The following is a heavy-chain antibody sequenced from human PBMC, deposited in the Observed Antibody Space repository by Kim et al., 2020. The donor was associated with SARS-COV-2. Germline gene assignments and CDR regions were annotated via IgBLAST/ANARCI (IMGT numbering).Heavy chain of an antibody. CDR1: GYSISSGYY. CDR2: IYHSGST. V-gene: IGHV4-38-2*02. CDR3: PIMVRGAQRDIDY. D-gene: IGHD3-10*01. Sequence: SETLSLTCTVSGYSISSGYYWGWIRQPPGKGLEWIGSIYHSGSTYYNPSLKSRVTISVDTSKNQFSLKLSSVTAADTAVYYCPIMVRGAQRDIDYWGQGTLVTVSS. J-gene: IGHJ4*02.